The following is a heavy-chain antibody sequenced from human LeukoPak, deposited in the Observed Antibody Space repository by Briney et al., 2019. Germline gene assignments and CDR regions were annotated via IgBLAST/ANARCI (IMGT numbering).Heavy chain of an antibody. J-gene: IGHJ3*02. V-gene: IGHV3-7*01. CDR3: AREGPRSGAFDI. CDR2: INQAGSEE. D-gene: IGHD3-10*01. CDR1: GFTFRTYW. Sequence: GGSLRLSCAASGFTFRTYWMSWVRQAPGKGLEWVANINQAGSEEYYVDSVKGRFSIYRDNAKNSLYLQMNSLRAEDTAVYYCAREGPRSGAFDIWGQGTMVTVSS.